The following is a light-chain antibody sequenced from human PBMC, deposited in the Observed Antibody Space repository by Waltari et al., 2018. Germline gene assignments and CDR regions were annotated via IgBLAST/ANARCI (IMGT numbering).Light chain of an antibody. V-gene: IGLV1-51*01. Sequence: QSVLTQPPPVSAAPGQTVTISCPGSSSNIGNNYVSWYPQPPGTAPKPLIYDTIKPPSGIPARFSGSKSGTSATLGITGLQTGDEADYYCGTWDSSLSVWVFGGGTKLTVL. CDR2: DTI. CDR3: GTWDSSLSVWV. CDR1: SSNIGNNY. J-gene: IGLJ3*02.